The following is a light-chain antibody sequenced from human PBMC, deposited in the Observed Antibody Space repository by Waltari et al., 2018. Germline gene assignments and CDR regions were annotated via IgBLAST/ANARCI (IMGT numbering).Light chain of an antibody. CDR2: WAS. CDR1: QSIFYSSNNKNY. V-gene: IGKV4-1*01. J-gene: IGKJ3*01. CDR3: QQYYSMPLT. Sequence: DIVMTQSPDSLAVSLGERVTITCKSSQSIFYSSNNKNYLAWYQQKPGQPPKLLIYWASSREFGVPKRFSGSGSGTDFTLTISSLEAEDVAIYYCQQYYSMPLTFGPGTTVEI.